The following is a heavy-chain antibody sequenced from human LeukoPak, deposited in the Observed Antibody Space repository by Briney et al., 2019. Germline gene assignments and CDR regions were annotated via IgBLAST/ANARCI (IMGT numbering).Heavy chain of an antibody. Sequence: GGSLRLSCAASGFTFSVSAMYWVRQASGKGLEWIGRIRNKANNYATAYAASVKGRFTISREDSKNTAYLQMNSLKTEDTAVYYCTYTSSSGVVYWGQGTLVTVSS. J-gene: IGHJ4*02. CDR3: TYTSSSGVVY. CDR2: IRNKANNYAT. V-gene: IGHV3-73*01. D-gene: IGHD6-6*01. CDR1: GFTFSVSA.